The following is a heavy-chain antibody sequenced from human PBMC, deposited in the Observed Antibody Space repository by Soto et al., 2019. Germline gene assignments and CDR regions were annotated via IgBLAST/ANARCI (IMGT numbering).Heavy chain of an antibody. D-gene: IGHD1-1*01. CDR1: GDSISTYY. CDR3: ARLQLVEKVIDY. V-gene: IGHV4-59*01. J-gene: IGHJ4*02. Sequence: SETLSLTCAVSGDSISTYYWSWIRQPPGKGLQWIGYIFYRGGTAYNPSLKSRVTISLDMSKKQISLKLTSVTTADTATYFCARLQLVEKVIDYWGQGTLVTVSS. CDR2: IFYRGGT.